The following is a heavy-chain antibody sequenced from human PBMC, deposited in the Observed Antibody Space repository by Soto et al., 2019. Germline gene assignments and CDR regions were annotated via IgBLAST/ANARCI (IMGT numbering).Heavy chain of an antibody. CDR1: GFTFSTYA. CDR2: ISYDGTNK. J-gene: IGHJ4*02. CDR3: ARDGASY. V-gene: IGHV3-30-3*01. Sequence: QVQLVESGGGVVQPGRSLRLSCAASGFTFSTYAMHWVRQAPGKGLEWVAVISYDGTNKYYADSVKGRFTISRDTSKNTLYLQMNGLRADDTAVFYCARDGASYWGQGTPVIVSS. D-gene: IGHD3-16*01.